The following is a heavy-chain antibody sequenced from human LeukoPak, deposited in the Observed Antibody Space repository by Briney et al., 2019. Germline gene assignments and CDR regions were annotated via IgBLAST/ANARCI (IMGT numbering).Heavy chain of an antibody. Sequence: PGGSLRLACAASGFTFSSYIMNWVRQAPGKGLEWVSSISSSSSYIYYADSVKGRFTISRDNAKNSLYLQMNSLRAEDTAVYYCASLNPFYDSSGFGYWGQGTLVTVSS. J-gene: IGHJ4*02. CDR2: ISSSSSYI. CDR3: ASLNPFYDSSGFGY. CDR1: GFTFSSYI. D-gene: IGHD3-22*01. V-gene: IGHV3-21*01.